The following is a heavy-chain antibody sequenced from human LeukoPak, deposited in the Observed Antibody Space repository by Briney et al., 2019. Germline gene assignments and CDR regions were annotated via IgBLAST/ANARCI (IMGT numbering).Heavy chain of an antibody. V-gene: IGHV3-43D*03. CDR1: GFTFDDYA. CDR3: AKDYRYCSGGSCYSDPTYYYYYMDV. D-gene: IGHD2-15*01. Sequence: GGSLRLSCAASGFTFDDYAMHWVRQAPGKGLEWVSLISWDGGSTYYADSVKGRFTISRDNSKHSLYLQMNSLRAEDTALYYCAKDYRYCSGGSCYSDPTYYYYYMDVWGKGTTVTVSS. CDR2: ISWDGGST. J-gene: IGHJ6*03.